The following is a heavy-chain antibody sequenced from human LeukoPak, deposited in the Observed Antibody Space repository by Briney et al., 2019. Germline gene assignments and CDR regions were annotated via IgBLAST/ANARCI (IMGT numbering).Heavy chain of an antibody. D-gene: IGHD1-26*01. Sequence: GRSLRLSCAASGFTFDDYAMHWVRQAPGKGLEWVSGVSWNGGTIGYADSVKGRFTISRDNAKNSLYLQMNSLRAEDTAFYYCAKSRSYSPSSPYGYWGQGTLVTVSS. J-gene: IGHJ4*02. CDR2: VSWNGGTI. CDR3: AKSRSYSPSSPYGY. CDR1: GFTFDDYA. V-gene: IGHV3-9*01.